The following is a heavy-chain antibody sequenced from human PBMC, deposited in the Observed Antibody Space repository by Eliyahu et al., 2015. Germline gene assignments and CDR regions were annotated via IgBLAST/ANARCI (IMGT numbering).Heavy chain of an antibody. Sequence: SGFTFSTYSMNWVRQAPGKGLEWVSSISSTSNYLYYADSVKGRFTISRDNSKSSLFLQMDSLRAEDTAMYYCARDRGQYCSGGSCYGFAVWGQGTRVTVSS. D-gene: IGHD2-15*01. CDR1: GFTFSTYS. V-gene: IGHV3-21*01. J-gene: IGHJ3*01. CDR3: ARDRGQYCSGGSCYGFAV. CDR2: ISSTSNYL.